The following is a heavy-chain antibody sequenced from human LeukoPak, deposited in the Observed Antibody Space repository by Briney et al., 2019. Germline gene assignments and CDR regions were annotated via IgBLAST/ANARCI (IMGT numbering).Heavy chain of an antibody. CDR1: GGSISSGSYY. CDR2: IYYSGST. J-gene: IGHJ6*03. D-gene: IGHD2-15*01. V-gene: IGHV4-61*01. CDR3: ARSVEGYCSGGSCYSYYYYMDV. Sequence: SQTLSLTCTVSGGSISSGSYYWSWILQPPGKGLEWFGCIYYSGSTNYNPSLKSRVTISVDTSKHQFSLKLSSVTAADTAVYYCARSVEGYCSGGSCYSYYYYMDVWGKGTTVTVSS.